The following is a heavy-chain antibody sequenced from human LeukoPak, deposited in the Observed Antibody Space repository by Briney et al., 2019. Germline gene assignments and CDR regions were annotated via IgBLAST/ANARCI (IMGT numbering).Heavy chain of an antibody. J-gene: IGHJ4*02. V-gene: IGHV3-7*01. Sequence: GGSLRLSCAASGFTFSSYWMSWVRQAPGKGREWVANIKQDGSEKYYVDSVKGRFTISRDNAKNSLYLQMNSLRAEDTAVYYCARDRGYYYDSSGYYHYYWGQGTLVTVSS. CDR1: GFTFSSYW. CDR2: IKQDGSEK. CDR3: ARDRGYYYDSSGYYHYY. D-gene: IGHD3-22*01.